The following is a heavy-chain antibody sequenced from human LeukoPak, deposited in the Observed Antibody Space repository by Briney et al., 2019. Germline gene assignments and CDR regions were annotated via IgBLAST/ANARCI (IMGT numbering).Heavy chain of an antibody. Sequence: PSETLSLTCTVSGGSISSSSYYWGWIRQPPGKGLEWIGSIYYSGSTYYNPSLKSRVTISVDTSKNPFSLKLSSVTAADTAVYYCARDPTFLWFGEKSEDYWGQGTLVTVSS. CDR2: IYYSGST. CDR1: GGSISSSSYY. CDR3: ARDPTFLWFGEKSEDY. J-gene: IGHJ4*02. V-gene: IGHV4-39*07. D-gene: IGHD3-10*01.